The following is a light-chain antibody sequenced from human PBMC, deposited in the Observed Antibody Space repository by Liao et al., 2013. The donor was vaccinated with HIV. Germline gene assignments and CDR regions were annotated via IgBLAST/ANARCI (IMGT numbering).Light chain of an antibody. CDR3: QAWDTGVV. Sequence: SYELTQTPSVSVSPGQTVTITCSGDRLGNKYACWYQQKPGHSPVLVIYQDNKRPSGIPERFSGSISGNTATLSISGTQSMDEADYYCQAWDTGVVFGGGTKLTVL. CDR2: QDN. V-gene: IGLV3-1*01. CDR1: RLGNKY. J-gene: IGLJ2*01.